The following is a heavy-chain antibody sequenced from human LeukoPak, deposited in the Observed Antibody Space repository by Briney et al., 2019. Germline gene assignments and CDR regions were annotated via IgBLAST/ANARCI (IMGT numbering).Heavy chain of an antibody. J-gene: IGHJ6*03. CDR1: GFSFSSYA. CDR2: ISASGGST. D-gene: IGHD6-19*01. V-gene: IGHV3-23*01. CDR3: AKAVAGTGYYYYYMDV. Sequence: GXXRLSCAASGFSFSSYAMSWVRQAPGKGLEWGSSISASGGSTYYADSVKGGFTISRDNAKNTLYMQMKSQRDEDTAVYYCAKAVAGTGYYYYYMDVWGKGTTVTVSS.